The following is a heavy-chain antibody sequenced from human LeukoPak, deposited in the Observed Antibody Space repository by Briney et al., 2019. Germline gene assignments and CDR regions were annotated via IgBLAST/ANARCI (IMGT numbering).Heavy chain of an antibody. CDR1: GGSISSGDYY. CDR2: IYYSGST. Sequence: SETLSPTCTVSGGSISSGDYYWSWIRQPPGKGLEWIGYIYYSGSTYYNPSLKSRVTISVDTSKNQFSLKLSSVTAADTAVYYCVRVIVPAAVVNWFDPWGQGTLVTVSS. CDR3: VRVIVPAAVVNWFDP. D-gene: IGHD2-2*01. V-gene: IGHV4-30-4*08. J-gene: IGHJ5*02.